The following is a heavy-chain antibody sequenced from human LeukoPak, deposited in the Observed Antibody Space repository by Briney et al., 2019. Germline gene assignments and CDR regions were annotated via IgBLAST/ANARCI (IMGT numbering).Heavy chain of an antibody. CDR2: IYTSGST. Sequence: SETLSLTCTVSGGSISSYYWSWIRQPAGKGLEWIGRIYTSGSTNYYPSLKSRVSMSVDTSKNQFFLKLSAVTAADTAVYYCGVRGLISDFHYWGQGTLVTVPS. V-gene: IGHV4-4*07. CDR1: GGSISSYY. J-gene: IGHJ4*02. CDR3: GVRGLISDFHY. D-gene: IGHD3-10*01.